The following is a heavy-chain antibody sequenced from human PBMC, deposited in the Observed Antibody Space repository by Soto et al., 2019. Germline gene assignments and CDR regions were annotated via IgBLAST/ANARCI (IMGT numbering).Heavy chain of an antibody. CDR1: DGYISSYY. CDR2: IYYSGRT. V-gene: IGHV4-59*13. Sequence: SETLSLTCTVSDGYISSYYWSWIRQPPGKGLEWIGYIYYSGRTNYNPSLKSRVTISVDTSKNQFSLKLSSVTAADTAVYYCARAERYSLGSVGYSYGSMDRGDQGTT. CDR3: ARAERYSLGSVGYSYGSMDR. J-gene: IGHJ6*02. D-gene: IGHD6-13*01.